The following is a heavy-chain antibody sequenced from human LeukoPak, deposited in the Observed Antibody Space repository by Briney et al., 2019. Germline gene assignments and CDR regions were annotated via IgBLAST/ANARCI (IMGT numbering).Heavy chain of an antibody. CDR1: GASVSSASY. D-gene: IGHD1-26*01. V-gene: IGHV4-61*01. CDR3: ARSRAFNSGAFDP. J-gene: IGHJ5*02. CDR2: IYNGVNT. Sequence: TSETLSLTCTVSGASVSSASYWTWIRQPPGKGVEWIAHIYNGVNTNYNPSLKSRVTISVDTSKNQFSLRLNSVTAADTAVYYCARSRAFNSGAFDPWGQGSLVIVSS.